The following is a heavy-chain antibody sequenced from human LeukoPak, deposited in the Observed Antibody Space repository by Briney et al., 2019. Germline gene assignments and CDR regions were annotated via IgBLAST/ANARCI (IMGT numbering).Heavy chain of an antibody. CDR2: ISWDAGST. CDR1: GFTFDDYT. Sequence: GGSLRLTCAASGFTFDDYTMHWVRQAPGKGLEWVSVISWDAGSTVYADSVKGRFTISRDNSKNSLYLQMNSLRTDDTALYYCAKDLSTSGWILEYWGQGTLVTVSS. J-gene: IGHJ4*02. CDR3: AKDLSTSGWILEY. D-gene: IGHD2-2*03. V-gene: IGHV3-43*01.